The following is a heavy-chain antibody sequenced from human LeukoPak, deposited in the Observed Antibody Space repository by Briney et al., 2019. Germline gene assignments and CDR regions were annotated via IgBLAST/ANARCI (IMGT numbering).Heavy chain of an antibody. CDR2: IYTSGST. CDR3: ARDAYDRSGFLRFLWCDP. D-gene: IGHD3-22*01. J-gene: IGHJ5*02. Sequence: SETLSLTCTVSGGSISSYYWSWIRQPAGKGLDWIGRIYTSGSTNYNPSLKSRVTMSGDTSKNQFSLKLSSVTAADTAVYYCARDAYDRSGFLRFLWCDPWGQGTLVTVSS. V-gene: IGHV4-4*07. CDR1: GGSISSYY.